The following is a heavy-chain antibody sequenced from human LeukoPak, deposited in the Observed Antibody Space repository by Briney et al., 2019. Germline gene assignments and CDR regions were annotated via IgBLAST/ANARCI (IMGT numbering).Heavy chain of an antibody. J-gene: IGHJ4*02. V-gene: IGHV4-34*01. D-gene: IGHD5-12*01. CDR1: GGSFSGYY. Sequence: PSETLSLTCAVYGGSFSGYYWSWIRQPPGKGLEWIGEIIHSGITNCNPSLTSRVTISVDTSKSQFSLKLSSVTAADTAVYYCARGSPIVTTNGYFNYWGQGTLVTVSS. CDR2: IIHSGIT. CDR3: ARGSPIVTTNGYFNY.